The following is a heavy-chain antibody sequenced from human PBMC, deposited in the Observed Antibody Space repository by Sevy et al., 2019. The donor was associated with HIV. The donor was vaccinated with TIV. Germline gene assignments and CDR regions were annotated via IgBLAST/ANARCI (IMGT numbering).Heavy chain of an antibody. Sequence: GGSLRLSCAASGFTFSSYGMHWVRQAPGKGLEWVAVIWYDGSNKYYAYSVKGRFTITRDNSKKTLYLQMNSLRAEDTAVYYCARDARGPAAPYYYDMDVWGQGTTVTVSS. J-gene: IGHJ6*02. V-gene: IGHV3-33*01. CDR2: IWYDGSNK. CDR1: GFTFSSYG. D-gene: IGHD6-13*01. CDR3: ARDARGPAAPYYYDMDV.